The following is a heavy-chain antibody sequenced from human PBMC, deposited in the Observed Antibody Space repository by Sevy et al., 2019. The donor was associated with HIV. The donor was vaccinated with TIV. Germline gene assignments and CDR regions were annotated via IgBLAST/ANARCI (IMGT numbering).Heavy chain of an antibody. CDR1: GFTFSSYG. D-gene: IGHD6-13*01. CDR3: AKDFDSGYSSSWTPYNWFDP. V-gene: IGHV3-30*02. CDR2: IRYDGSNK. J-gene: IGHJ5*02. Sequence: GGSLRLSCAASGFTFSSYGMHWVRQAPGKGLEWVAFIRYDGSNKYYADSVKGRFTISRDNSKNTLYLQMNRLRAEDTDVYYCAKDFDSGYSSSWTPYNWFDPWGQGTLVTVSS.